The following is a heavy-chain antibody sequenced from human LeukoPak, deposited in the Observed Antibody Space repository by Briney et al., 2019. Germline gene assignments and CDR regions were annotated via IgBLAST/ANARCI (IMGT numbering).Heavy chain of an antibody. CDR3: ARGVIAAAGSNYYYYYYMDV. CDR1: GYTFTSYD. J-gene: IGHJ6*03. CDR2: MNPNSGNT. Sequence: ASVKVSCKAFGYTFTSYDINWVRQATGQGLEWMGWMNPNSGNTGYAQKFQGRVTMTRNTSISTAYMELSSLRSEDTAVYYCARGVIAAAGSNYYYYYYMDVWGKGTTVTVSS. D-gene: IGHD6-13*01. V-gene: IGHV1-8*01.